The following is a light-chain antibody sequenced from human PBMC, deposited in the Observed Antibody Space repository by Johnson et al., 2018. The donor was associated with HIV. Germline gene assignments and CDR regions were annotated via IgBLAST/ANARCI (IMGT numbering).Light chain of an antibody. J-gene: IGLJ1*01. V-gene: IGLV1-51*01. CDR2: DNH. CDR3: GTWDSSLSAYV. CDR1: SSHIGKNY. Sequence: SVLTQPPSVSAAPGQKVTISCSGSSSHIGKNYVSWYQQLPGTAPKLLIFDNHKRPSGIPDRFSGSKSGTSATLGITGLQTGDEADYYCGTWDSSLSAYVFGTGTKVTVL.